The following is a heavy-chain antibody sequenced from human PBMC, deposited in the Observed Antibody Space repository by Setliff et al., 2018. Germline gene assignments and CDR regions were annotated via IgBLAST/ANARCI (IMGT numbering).Heavy chain of an antibody. CDR3: ARQYSSSWYGFFQH. Sequence: PGGSLRLSCAASGFTFSSYSMNWVRQAPGKGLEWVSSISSSSSYIYYADSVKGRFTISRDNAKNSLYLQMNSLRAEDTAVYYCARQYSSSWYGFFQHWGQGTLVTVSS. J-gene: IGHJ1*01. CDR2: ISSSSSYI. CDR1: GFTFSSYS. V-gene: IGHV3-21*01. D-gene: IGHD6-13*01.